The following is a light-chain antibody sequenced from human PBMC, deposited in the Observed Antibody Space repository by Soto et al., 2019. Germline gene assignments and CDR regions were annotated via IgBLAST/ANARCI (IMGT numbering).Light chain of an antibody. J-gene: IGKJ1*01. CDR1: QSFSSTF. CDR3: QQYASSVT. V-gene: IGKV3-20*01. Sequence: EILLTQSPDSLSLSPGDRATLSCRASQSFSSTFCAWYQQKPGQAPRLLIYGASSRATGIPDRFSGSGSGTDFTLTISRLESEDFAVYYCQQYASSVTFGQGTKVEIK. CDR2: GAS.